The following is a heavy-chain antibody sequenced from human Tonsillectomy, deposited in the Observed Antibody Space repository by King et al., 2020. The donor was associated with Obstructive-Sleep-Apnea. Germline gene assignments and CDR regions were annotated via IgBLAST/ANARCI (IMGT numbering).Heavy chain of an antibody. J-gene: IGHJ6*01. V-gene: IGHV3-30*04. D-gene: IGHD4-17*01. CDR2: VSNDGIIK. Sequence: HVQLVESGGGVVQPGRSLRLSCAASGFTFSGSVMYWVRQAPGKGPEWVAVVSNDGIIKYYADSVKGRFTVSRDRLNNKWYLQMTSLRTDDMAVYYCATNEHGDDPLLFGLDVWGQGTTVTVSS. CDR1: GFTFSGSV. CDR3: ATNEHGDDPLLFGLDV.